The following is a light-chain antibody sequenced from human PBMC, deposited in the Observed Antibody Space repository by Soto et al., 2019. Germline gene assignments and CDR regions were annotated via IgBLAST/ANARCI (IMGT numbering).Light chain of an antibody. V-gene: IGLV2-14*03. CDR1: HNDIGTYDY. Sequence: QSALTQPPSVSGSPGQSITISCTGNHNDIGTYDYVSWYQQHPGRAPRLLIHGVTTRPSGISGRFSASKSGLTASLTISGLQPEDEADYYCSSYTSDSSYVFGSGTKVTVL. CDR2: GVT. CDR3: SSYTSDSSYV. J-gene: IGLJ1*01.